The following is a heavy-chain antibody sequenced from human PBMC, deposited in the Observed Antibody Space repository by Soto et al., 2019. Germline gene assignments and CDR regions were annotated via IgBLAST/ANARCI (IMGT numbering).Heavy chain of an antibody. CDR3: VRVYGAIDY. CDR2: MNPKSGNT. J-gene: IGHJ4*02. D-gene: IGHD4-17*01. V-gene: IGHV1-8*01. Sequence: QVQLVQSGAEVKKPGASVKVSCKASGYTFTNYDINWVRQATGQGLEWMGWMNPKSGNTGSAQQFEGRVILTRSTAISAAYMEMSSLRSEGTAFYSCVRVYGAIDYWGQGTLVTVSS. CDR1: GYTFTNYD.